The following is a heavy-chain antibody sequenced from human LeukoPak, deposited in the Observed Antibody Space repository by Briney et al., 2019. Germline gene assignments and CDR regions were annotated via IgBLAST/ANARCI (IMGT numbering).Heavy chain of an antibody. Sequence: GGSLRLSCAASGFTVSSFGMSWVRQAPGKGLEWVSSISDNSVGTYYADSVRGRFTISRDYSKNMLYMQMNSLRVEDTAVYYCAKYGTVVAGKGLPDWWGQGTLVTVSS. CDR1: GFTVSSFG. D-gene: IGHD6-19*01. CDR3: AKYGTVVAGKGLPDW. J-gene: IGHJ4*02. CDR2: ISDNSVGT. V-gene: IGHV3-23*01.